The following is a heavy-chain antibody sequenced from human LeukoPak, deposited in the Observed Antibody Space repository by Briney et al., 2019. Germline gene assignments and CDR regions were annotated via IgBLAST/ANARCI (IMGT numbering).Heavy chain of an antibody. V-gene: IGHV4-59*08. D-gene: IGHD6-19*01. J-gene: IGHJ4*02. CDR2: ISYSGST. Sequence: KPSETLSLTCTVSGGSISSFYWSWIRQPPGKALEWIGYISYSGSTKYNPSLKSRVTISVDTSKSQFSPRLSSVTAADTAVYYCASYTSGWYRYWGQGTLVTVSS. CDR1: GGSISSFY. CDR3: ASYTSGWYRY.